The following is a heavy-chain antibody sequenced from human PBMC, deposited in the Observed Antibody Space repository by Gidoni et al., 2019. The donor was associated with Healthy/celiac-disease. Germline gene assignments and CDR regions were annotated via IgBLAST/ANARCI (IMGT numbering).Heavy chain of an antibody. CDR2: ISGSGGST. CDR1: GFPFSSHA. V-gene: IGHV3-23*01. D-gene: IGHD2-2*01. Sequence: EVQLLESGGGLVQPGGSLRLSCAASGFPFSSHAMSWVRQAPGKGLEWGSAISGSGGSTDYADSVKGRFTISRDNSKNTLYLKMNILRAEDTAVYYCAKSGVSYCRSTSCYSRFDYWGQGTLVTVSS. J-gene: IGHJ4*02. CDR3: AKSGVSYCRSTSCYSRFDY.